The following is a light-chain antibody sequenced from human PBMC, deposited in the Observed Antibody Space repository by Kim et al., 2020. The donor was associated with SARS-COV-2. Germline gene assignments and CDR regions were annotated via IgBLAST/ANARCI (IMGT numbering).Light chain of an antibody. Sequence: ASVGDRVTIACRASQSISRYLNWYQQKPGKAPKLLIYAASRLQSGVPSRFSGSGSGTDFTLTISSLQPEDFATYYCQQGYSTPLTFGGGTKVDIK. J-gene: IGKJ4*01. CDR2: AAS. CDR3: QQGYSTPLT. V-gene: IGKV1-39*01. CDR1: QSISRY.